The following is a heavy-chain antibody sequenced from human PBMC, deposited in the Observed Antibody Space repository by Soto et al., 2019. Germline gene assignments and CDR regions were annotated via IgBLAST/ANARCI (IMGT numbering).Heavy chain of an antibody. Sequence: PGESQKSSCKGCGYKFTSYWIGWVRQMPGKGLEWMGIIYPGDSDTRYSPSFQGQVTISADKSISTAYLQWSSLKASDTAMYYCARAMIRGKNYYGMDVWGQGTTVTVSS. V-gene: IGHV5-51*01. CDR1: GYKFTSYW. CDR2: IYPGDSDT. D-gene: IGHD3-10*01. J-gene: IGHJ6*02. CDR3: ARAMIRGKNYYGMDV.